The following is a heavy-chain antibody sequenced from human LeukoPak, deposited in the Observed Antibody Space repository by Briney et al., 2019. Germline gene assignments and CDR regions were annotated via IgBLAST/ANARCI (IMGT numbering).Heavy chain of an antibody. J-gene: IGHJ6*04. Sequence: GGSLRLSCAASGFTFSNAWMSWVRQAPGKGLEWVGRIKSKADGGTTDYAAPVKGRFTISRDDSKNTLYLQMNSLKTEDTAVYYCTTAGLWFGDYYYGMDVWGKGTTVTVSS. CDR1: GFTFSNAW. V-gene: IGHV3-15*01. CDR3: TTAGLWFGDYYYGMDV. CDR2: IKSKADGGTT. D-gene: IGHD3-10*01.